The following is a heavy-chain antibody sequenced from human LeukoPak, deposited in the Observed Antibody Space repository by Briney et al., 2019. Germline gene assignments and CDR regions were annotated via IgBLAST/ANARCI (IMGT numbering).Heavy chain of an antibody. CDR3: VKVASNSGKGGAFDI. V-gene: IGHV3-23*01. CDR2: ISGYGGDT. D-gene: IGHD2/OR15-2a*01. CDR1: GFTFSRYS. J-gene: IGHJ3*02. Sequence: GGSLRLSCEASGFTFSRYSMNWVRQVPGKGLEWVSSISGYGGDTYYTDSVKGRFTISRDNSKNTLSLQMNNLRDENTARYYCVKVASNSGKGGAFDIWGQGTMVTVSS.